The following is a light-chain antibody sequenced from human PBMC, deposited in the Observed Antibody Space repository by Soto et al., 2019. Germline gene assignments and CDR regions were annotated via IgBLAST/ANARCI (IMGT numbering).Light chain of an antibody. CDR2: RND. Sequence: QSVLTQPPSASGTPGQRVTISCSGSKSNIASNYVYWYQQLPGTAPQLLISRNDQRPSGVPDPFSGSKSCTSAPLAISGVPSEDEADYYCGTLDCRLSGVVFGGGTKLIVL. J-gene: IGLJ2*01. CDR3: GTLDCRLSGVV. V-gene: IGLV1-47*01. CDR1: KSNIASNY.